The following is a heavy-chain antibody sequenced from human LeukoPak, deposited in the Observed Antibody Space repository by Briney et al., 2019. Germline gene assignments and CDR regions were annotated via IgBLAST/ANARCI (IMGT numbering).Heavy chain of an antibody. CDR2: IYYSGIT. D-gene: IGHD2-21*02. CDR1: GGSTSSSSYY. CDR3: ARRAVVVTATRPSTFDY. V-gene: IGHV4-39*01. Sequence: SETLSLTCTVSGGSTSSSSYYWGWIRQPPGKGLEWIGNIYYSGITYYNPSLKSRVTISVDTSKNQFSLKLTSVTPADTAVYYCARRAVVVTATRPSTFDYWGQGTLVTVSS. J-gene: IGHJ4*02.